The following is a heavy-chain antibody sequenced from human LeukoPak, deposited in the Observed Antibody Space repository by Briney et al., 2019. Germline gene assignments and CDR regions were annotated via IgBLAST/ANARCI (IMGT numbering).Heavy chain of an antibody. V-gene: IGHV3-23*01. CDR3: AKSVGGYFPLDWFDP. J-gene: IGHJ5*02. CDR1: GFTFSSYA. D-gene: IGHD3-10*01. Sequence: PGGSLRLSCAASGFTFSSYAMSWVRQAPGKGLEWVSAISGSGGSTHCADSVKGRFTISRDNSKNTLYLQMNSLRAEDTAVYYCAKSVGGYFPLDWFDPWGQGTLVTVSS. CDR2: ISGSGGST.